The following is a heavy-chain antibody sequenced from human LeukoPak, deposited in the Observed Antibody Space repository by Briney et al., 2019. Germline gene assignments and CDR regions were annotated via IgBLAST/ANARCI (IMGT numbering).Heavy chain of an antibody. D-gene: IGHD3-9*01. CDR2: ISGSGVST. V-gene: IGHV3-23*01. CDR3: ASTYYDILTGSFYFDY. Sequence: PGGSLRLSCAASGFTFSSYAMSWVRQAPGKGLEWVSAISGSGVSTYYADSVKGRFTISRDNSKNTLYLQMNSLRAEDTAVYYCASTYYDILTGSFYFDYWGQGTLVTVSS. J-gene: IGHJ4*02. CDR1: GFTFSSYA.